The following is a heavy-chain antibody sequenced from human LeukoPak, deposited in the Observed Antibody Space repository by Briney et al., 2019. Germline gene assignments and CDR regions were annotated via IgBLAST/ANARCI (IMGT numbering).Heavy chain of an antibody. V-gene: IGHV4-4*07. CDR1: GGSISSNY. J-gene: IGHJ5*02. CDR2: IYTSGST. Sequence: PSETLSLTCTVSGGSISSNYWSWIRQPAGKGLEWIGRIYTSGSTNYNPSLKSRVTMSVDTSKNQFSLKLSSVTAADTAVYYCARDRYYDFWSGLGLFDPWGQGTLVTVSS. D-gene: IGHD3-3*01. CDR3: ARDRYYDFWSGLGLFDP.